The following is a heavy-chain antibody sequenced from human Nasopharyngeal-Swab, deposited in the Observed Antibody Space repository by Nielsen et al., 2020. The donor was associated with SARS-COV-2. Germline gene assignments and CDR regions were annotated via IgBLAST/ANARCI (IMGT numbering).Heavy chain of an antibody. CDR2: IVVGSGYT. Sequence: SVKVSCKASGFTFTSSAVQWVRQARGQRLEWIGWIVVGSGYTNYAQKFQERVTITRDMSTSTVYMEVSSLRSEDTAVYFCAADLQTTMAHWYFDLWGRGTLVTVSS. V-gene: IGHV1-58*01. CDR3: AADLQTTMAHWYFDL. CDR1: GFTFTSSA. J-gene: IGHJ2*01. D-gene: IGHD1/OR15-1a*01.